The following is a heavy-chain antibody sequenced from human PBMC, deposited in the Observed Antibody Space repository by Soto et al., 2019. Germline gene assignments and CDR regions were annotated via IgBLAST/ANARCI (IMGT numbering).Heavy chain of an antibody. CDR1: GFTFNNYG. V-gene: IGHV3-33*01. CDR2: IWYDGTYK. J-gene: IGHJ2*01. D-gene: IGHD2-2*01. CDR3: ARASFSHCSDTSCYLAWYFDL. Sequence: GGSLRLSCAASGFTFNNYGMHWVRQAPGKGLEWVAVIWYDGTYKYYADSVKGRFTISRDNSKNTLYLQVNSLRAEDTAVYYCARASFSHCSDTSCYLAWYFDLWGRGTLVTVSS.